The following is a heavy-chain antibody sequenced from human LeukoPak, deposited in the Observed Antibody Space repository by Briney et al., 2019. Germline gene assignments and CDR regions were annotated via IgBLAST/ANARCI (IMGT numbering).Heavy chain of an antibody. V-gene: IGHV3-21*01. CDR2: ISSSGRYI. CDR1: GFTFSSYS. CDR3: ARDLGELDAPDY. Sequence: GGSLRLSCAASGFTFSSYSVNWVRQAPGKGLEWVSSISSSGRYIYYADSVKGRFTIFRDNAKNSLHLQMNSLRAEDTAVYYCARDLGELDAPDYWGQGTLVTVSS. J-gene: IGHJ4*02. D-gene: IGHD3-10*01.